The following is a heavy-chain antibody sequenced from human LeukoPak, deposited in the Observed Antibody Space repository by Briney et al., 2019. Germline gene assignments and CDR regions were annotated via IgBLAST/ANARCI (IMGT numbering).Heavy chain of an antibody. CDR1: GGSISSSSYF. Sequence: SETLSLTCTVSGGSISSSSYFWAWIRQPPGKGLEWIGSIYYSGSTYYNLSLKSRVTISVDTSKNQFSLKLSSVTAADTAVYYCARSTGIAAARGWFDPWGQGTLVTVSS. CDR2: IYYSGST. V-gene: IGHV4-39*07. CDR3: ARSTGIAAARGWFDP. D-gene: IGHD6-13*01. J-gene: IGHJ5*02.